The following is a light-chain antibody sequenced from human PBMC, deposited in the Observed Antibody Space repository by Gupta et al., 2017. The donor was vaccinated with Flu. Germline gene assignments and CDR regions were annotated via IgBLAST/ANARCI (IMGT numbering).Light chain of an antibody. CDR2: LGS. J-gene: IGKJ2*01. CDR1: QSLLHSNGYNY. V-gene: IGKV2-28*01. Sequence: DIVMTQSPLSLPVTPGEPASISCRSSQSLLHSNGYNYLDWYLQKPGQSPQLLIYLGSNRASGVPDRFSGSGSGTDFTLKISRVEAEDVGVYYCRQALQTPRTFGQGPKLEIK. CDR3: RQALQTPRT.